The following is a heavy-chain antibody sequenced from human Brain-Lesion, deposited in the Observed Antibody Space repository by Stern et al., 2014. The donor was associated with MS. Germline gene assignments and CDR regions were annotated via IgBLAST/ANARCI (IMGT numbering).Heavy chain of an antibody. CDR3: ARDQRGITIFGVVTDYYYLGMDV. Sequence: VQLVESGAEVKKPGASVKVSCKTSGYIFTGYYIHWVRQAPGQGLEWMAWINPITAGTKYAQKFKGRVTMTGDTSISTAYVELSSLTSDDTAVYYCARDQRGITIFGVVTDYYYLGMDVWGQGTTVTVSS. CDR1: GYIFTGYY. J-gene: IGHJ6*02. D-gene: IGHD3-3*01. V-gene: IGHV1-2*02. CDR2: INPITAGT.